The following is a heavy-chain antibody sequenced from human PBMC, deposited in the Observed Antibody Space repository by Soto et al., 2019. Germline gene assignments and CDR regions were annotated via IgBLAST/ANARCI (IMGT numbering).Heavy chain of an antibody. CDR2: ISYDGSNK. J-gene: IGHJ3*02. CDR1: GFTFSSYA. Sequence: GGSLRLSCAASGFTFSSYAMYWVRQAPGKGLEWVAVISYDGSNKYYADSVKGRFTISRDNSKNTLYLQMNSLRAEDTAVYYCARELDDAFDIWGQGTMVTVSS. V-gene: IGHV3-30*04. D-gene: IGHD1-1*01. CDR3: ARELDDAFDI.